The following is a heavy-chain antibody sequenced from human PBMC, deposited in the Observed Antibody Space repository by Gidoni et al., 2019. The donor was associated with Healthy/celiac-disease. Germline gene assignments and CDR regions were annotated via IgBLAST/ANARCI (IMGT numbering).Heavy chain of an antibody. D-gene: IGHD6-13*01. CDR2: INPNSGGT. CDR3: ARDRNGYSSSWYVYYYGMDV. Sequence: QVQLVQSGAEVKKPGASVKVSCKASGYTFTGYYMHWVRQAPGQGLEWMGWINPNSGGTNYAQKFQGRVTMTRDTSISTAYMELSRLRSDDTAVYYCARDRNGYSSSWYVYYYGMDVWGQGTTVTVSS. V-gene: IGHV1-2*02. J-gene: IGHJ6*02. CDR1: GYTFTGYY.